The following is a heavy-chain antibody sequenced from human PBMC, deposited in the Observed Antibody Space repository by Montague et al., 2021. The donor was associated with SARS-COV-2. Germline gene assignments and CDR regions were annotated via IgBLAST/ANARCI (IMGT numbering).Heavy chain of an antibody. CDR2: VTSSGAYI. J-gene: IGHJ3*01. Sequence: SLRLSCAASGFAFTTYTMSWVRQAPGRGLEWVSSVTSSGAYIYXXXSXXXRFXISRDNAKNSLYLQMNSPRAEDTAVYYCARDRVLQFFDLDDAFDLWGQGTMVTVSS. V-gene: IGHV3-21*06. CDR1: GFAFTTYT. D-gene: IGHD3-9*01. CDR3: ARDRVLQFFDLDDAFDL.